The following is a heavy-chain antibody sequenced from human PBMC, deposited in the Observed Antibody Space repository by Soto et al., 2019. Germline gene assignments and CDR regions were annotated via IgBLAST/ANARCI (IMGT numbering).Heavy chain of an antibody. V-gene: IGHV4-34*01. CDR3: ARGRALRLAARPGGGLDY. J-gene: IGHJ4*02. D-gene: IGHD6-6*01. CDR2: INHSGST. Sequence: PSETLSLTCAVYGGSFSGYYWSWIRQPPGKWLEWIGEINHSGSTNYNPSLKSRVTISVDTSKNQFSLKLSSVTAADTAVYYCARGRALRLAARPGGGLDYWGPGXLVTVYS. CDR1: GGSFSGYY.